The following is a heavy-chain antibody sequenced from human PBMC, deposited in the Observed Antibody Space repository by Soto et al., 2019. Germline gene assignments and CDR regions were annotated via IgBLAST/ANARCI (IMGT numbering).Heavy chain of an antibody. CDR2: INSRNGDT. D-gene: IGHD3-10*01. CDR3: ARGTGSSWFDL. Sequence: SMNVSCKASGYTFSAHYIHWVQQAPGQGLQWMGWINSRNGDTKDARDFQGSVTLTRDTSINTAYMELRSQTSDDTAIYYCARGTGSSWFDLWGQGTMVTVYS. J-gene: IGHJ5*02. V-gene: IGHV1-2*02. CDR1: GYTFSAHY.